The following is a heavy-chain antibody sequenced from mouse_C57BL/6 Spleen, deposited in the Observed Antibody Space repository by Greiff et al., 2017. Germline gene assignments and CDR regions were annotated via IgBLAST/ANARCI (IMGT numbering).Heavy chain of an antibody. J-gene: IGHJ4*01. CDR3: ARKVDSSGYVGAMDY. Sequence: VQLQQSGPELVKPGASVKISCKASGYAFSSSWMNWVKQRPGTGLEWIGRIYPGDGDTNYNGKFKGKGTLTADKSSSTAYMQLSSLTSEDSAVYFCARKVDSSGYVGAMDYWGQGTSVTVSS. CDR1: GYAFSSSW. V-gene: IGHV1-82*01. CDR2: IYPGDGDT. D-gene: IGHD3-2*02.